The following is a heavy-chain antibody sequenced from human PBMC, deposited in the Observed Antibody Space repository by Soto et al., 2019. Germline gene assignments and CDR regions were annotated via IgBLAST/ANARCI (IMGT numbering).Heavy chain of an antibody. J-gene: IGHJ4*02. CDR3: ARDRAPRRTTVTTLPGY. CDR2: IKQDGSEK. D-gene: IGHD4-17*01. CDR1: GFTFSSYW. V-gene: IGHV3-7*03. Sequence: EVQLVESGGGLVQPGGSLRLSCAASGFTFSSYWMSWGRQAPGKGLEWVANIKQDGSEKYYVDSVKGRFTISRDNAKNSLYLQMNSLRAEDTAVYYCARDRAPRRTTVTTLPGYWGKGTLVTVSS.